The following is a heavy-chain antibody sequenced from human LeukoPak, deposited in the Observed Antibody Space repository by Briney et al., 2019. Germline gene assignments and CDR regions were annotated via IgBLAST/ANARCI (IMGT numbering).Heavy chain of an antibody. V-gene: IGHV4-30-4*01. D-gene: IGHD1-7*01. Sequence: SETLSLTCTVSGGSISSGDYYWSWIRQPPGKGLEWIGYIYYSGSTYYNPSLKSRVTISVDTSKNQFSLKLSSVTAADTAVYYCAREPGTTGTYYYYYMDVWGKGTTVTVSS. CDR3: AREPGTTGTYYYYYMDV. CDR1: GGSISSGDYY. J-gene: IGHJ6*03. CDR2: IYYSGST.